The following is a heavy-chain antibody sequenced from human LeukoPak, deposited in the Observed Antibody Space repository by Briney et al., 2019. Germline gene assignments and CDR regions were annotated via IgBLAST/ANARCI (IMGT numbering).Heavy chain of an antibody. CDR3: TTRRQDGW. CDR1: GFTFSDAW. Sequence: GGSLRLSCVGSGFTFSDAWVSWVRQAPGKGLEWVGRIKSESDGGTIDYAAPAKGRFTISRDDSRNTLYLQMNSLKTEDTAVYYCTTRRQDGWWGQGTLVTVS. V-gene: IGHV3-15*01. J-gene: IGHJ4*02. D-gene: IGHD2-15*01. CDR2: IKSESDGGTI.